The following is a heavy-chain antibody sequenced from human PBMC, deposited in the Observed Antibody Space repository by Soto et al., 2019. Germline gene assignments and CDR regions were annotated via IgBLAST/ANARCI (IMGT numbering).Heavy chain of an antibody. CDR2: IYHSGGT. Sequence: QLQLQESGSGLVKPSQTLSLTCAVSGDSISNGGYSWNWIRQPPGKGLEWIGYIYHSGGTDYNPSPKSRVTSTLDSSHDPFSLKLRSVTAADTAVYYCARDSRSGYDLEFWCQVTLVTVSS. CDR1: GDSISNGGYS. V-gene: IGHV4-30-2*01. D-gene: IGHD3-22*01. CDR3: ARDSRSGYDLEF. J-gene: IGHJ4*02.